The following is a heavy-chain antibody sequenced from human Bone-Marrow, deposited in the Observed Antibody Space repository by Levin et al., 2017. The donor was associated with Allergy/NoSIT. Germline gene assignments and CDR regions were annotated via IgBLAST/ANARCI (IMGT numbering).Heavy chain of an antibody. CDR2: ISSSSSYI. D-gene: IGHD6-13*01. CDR1: GFTFSSYS. V-gene: IGHV3-21*01. J-gene: IGHJ6*02. Sequence: GESLKISCAASGFTFSSYSMNWVRQAPGKGLEWVSSISSSSSYIYYADSVKGRFTISRDNAKNSLYLQMNSLRAEDTAVYYCARGGPYSSSWYSVGYYSDYYYYYGMDVWGQGTTVTVSS. CDR3: ARGGPYSSSWYSVGYYSDYYYYYGMDV.